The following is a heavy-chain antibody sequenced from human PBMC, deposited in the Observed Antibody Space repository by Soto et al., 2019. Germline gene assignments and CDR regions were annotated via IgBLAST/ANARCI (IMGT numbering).Heavy chain of an antibody. D-gene: IGHD4-4*01. J-gene: IGHJ6*02. Sequence: PGWSLRLSCAASGFTFSSYGMHWVRQAPGKGLEWVAVISYDGSNKYYADSVKGRFTISRDNSKNTLYLQMNSLRAEDTAVYYCAKDLPDYSNPFYYYYYGMDVWGQGTTVTVSS. CDR2: ISYDGSNK. V-gene: IGHV3-30*18. CDR3: AKDLPDYSNPFYYYYYGMDV. CDR1: GFTFSSYG.